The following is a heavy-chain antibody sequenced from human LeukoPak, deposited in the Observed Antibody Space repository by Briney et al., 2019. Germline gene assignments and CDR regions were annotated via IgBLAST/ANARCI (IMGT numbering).Heavy chain of an antibody. CDR2: MNPNSGNT. Sequence: ASVRVSCKVSGYTFISYDINWVRQATGQELEWVGWMNPNSGNTGYAQKFQGRVTMTRSTSISTAYMELSRLTSEDTAVYYCARGYCSSTSCWHSDYWGQGTLVTVSS. CDR3: ARGYCSSTSCWHSDY. D-gene: IGHD2-2*01. CDR1: GYTFISYD. J-gene: IGHJ4*02. V-gene: IGHV1-8*01.